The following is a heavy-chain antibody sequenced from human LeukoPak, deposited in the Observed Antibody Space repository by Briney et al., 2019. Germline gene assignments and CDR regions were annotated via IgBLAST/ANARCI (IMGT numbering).Heavy chain of an antibody. Sequence: SETLSLTCAVYGGSFSGYYWSWIRQPPGKGLEWIGEINHSGSTNYNPSLKSRVTISVDTSKNQFSLKLSSVTAADTAVYYCARRNRPYWYFDLWGRGTLVTVSS. J-gene: IGHJ2*01. CDR3: ARRNRPYWYFDL. V-gene: IGHV4-34*01. D-gene: IGHD1-14*01. CDR2: INHSGST. CDR1: GGSFSGYY.